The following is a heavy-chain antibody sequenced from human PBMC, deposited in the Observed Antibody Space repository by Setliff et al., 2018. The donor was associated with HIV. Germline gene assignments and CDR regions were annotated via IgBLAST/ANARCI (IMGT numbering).Heavy chain of an antibody. CDR2: IYWDGDK. J-gene: IGHJ4*02. CDR1: GFSLATDGVA. Sequence: SGPTLVNPTQTPTLTLDFSGFSLATDGVAVGWIRQPPGKGPEWLALIYWDGDKRYNPSLKARLTITKATSNNHVVLMMSNMDPADTATYYCRHVNHFRSVYFASWGQGTLVTVSS. V-gene: IGHV2-5*02. D-gene: IGHD1-20*01. CDR3: RHVNHFRSVYFAS.